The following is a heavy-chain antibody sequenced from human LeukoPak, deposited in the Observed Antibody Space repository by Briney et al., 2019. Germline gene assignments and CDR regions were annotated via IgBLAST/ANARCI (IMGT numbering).Heavy chain of an antibody. CDR3: AGRIQLWLRPSWFDP. D-gene: IGHD5-18*01. CDR2: IYYSGST. CDR1: GGSISSSSYY. V-gene: IGHV4-39*01. J-gene: IGHJ5*02. Sequence: SETLSLTCTVSGGSISSSSYYWGWIRQPPGKGLEWIGSIYYSGSTYYNPSLKSRVTISVDTSKNQFSLKLSSVTAADTAVYYCAGRIQLWLRPSWFDPWGQGTLVTVSS.